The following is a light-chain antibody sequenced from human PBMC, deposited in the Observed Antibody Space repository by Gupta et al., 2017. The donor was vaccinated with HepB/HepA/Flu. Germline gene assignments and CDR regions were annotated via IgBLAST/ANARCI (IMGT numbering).Light chain of an antibody. CDR3: EAWEVSRNGRGV. Sequence: QSVLTQPPPASGPPGQRVPISCSGRSSNIGRNSVSWYQQHPGTAPKLLIYDANQRPSGGPDRFSGSKSGTSAALAISGLQSEEEADYYCEAWEVSRNGRGVFGGGTRLTVL. CDR1: SSNIGRNS. V-gene: IGLV1-44*01. J-gene: IGLJ3*02. CDR2: DAN.